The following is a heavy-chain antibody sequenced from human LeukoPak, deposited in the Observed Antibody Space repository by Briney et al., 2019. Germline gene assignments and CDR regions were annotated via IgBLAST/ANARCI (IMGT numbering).Heavy chain of an antibody. Sequence: PGGSLRLSCAASGFTFDDYAMHWVRQAPGKGLEWVSGISWNSGSIGYEDSVKGRFTISRDNAKNSLYLQMNSLRAEDTALYYCAKLNPYYYDSSGYFWFDPWGQGTLVTVSS. CDR3: AKLNPYYYDSSGYFWFDP. D-gene: IGHD3-22*01. CDR2: ISWNSGSI. V-gene: IGHV3-9*01. J-gene: IGHJ5*02. CDR1: GFTFDDYA.